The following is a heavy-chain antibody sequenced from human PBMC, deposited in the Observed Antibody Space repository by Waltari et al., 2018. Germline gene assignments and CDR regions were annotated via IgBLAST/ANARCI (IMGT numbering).Heavy chain of an antibody. CDR3: AKDLGDTQGVDY. CDR1: GFTFSSYA. V-gene: IGHV3-23*01. D-gene: IGHD3-16*01. CDR2: ISGRGGST. J-gene: IGHJ4*02. Sequence: EVQLLESGGGLVQPGGSLRLSCAASGFTFSSYAMSWVRQAPGKGLEWVSAISGRGGSTYYADSVKGRFTSSRDNSKNTLYLQMNSLRAEDTAVYYCAKDLGDTQGVDYWGQGTLVTVSS.